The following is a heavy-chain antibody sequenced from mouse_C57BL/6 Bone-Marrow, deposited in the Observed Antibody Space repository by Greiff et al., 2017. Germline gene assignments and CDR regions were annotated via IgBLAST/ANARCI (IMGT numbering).Heavy chain of an antibody. V-gene: IGHV1-62-2*01. J-gene: IGHJ3*01. CDR2: FYPGSGSI. CDR3: ARHEEGNYGFAY. Sequence: QVHVKQSGAELVKPGASVKLSCKASGYTFTEYTIHWVKQRSGQGLEWIGWFYPGSGSIKYNEKFKDKATLTADKSSSTVYMELSRLTSEDSAVYFCARHEEGNYGFAYWGQGTLVTVSA. CDR1: GYTFTEYT. D-gene: IGHD2-1*01.